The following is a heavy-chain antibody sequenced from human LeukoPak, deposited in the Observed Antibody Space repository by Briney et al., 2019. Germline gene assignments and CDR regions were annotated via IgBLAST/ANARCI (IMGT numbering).Heavy chain of an antibody. CDR1: GYTFTGHY. J-gene: IGHJ4*02. D-gene: IGHD5-18*01. CDR3: ARELTAMVTLRGFDY. Sequence: ASVKVSCKASGYTFTGHYIHWVRQAPGQGLEWMGWINPNSGGTNYAQKFQGRVTMTRDTSISTAYMELSRLRSDDTAVYYCARELTAMVTLRGFDYWGQGTLVTVSS. V-gene: IGHV1-2*02. CDR2: INPNSGGT.